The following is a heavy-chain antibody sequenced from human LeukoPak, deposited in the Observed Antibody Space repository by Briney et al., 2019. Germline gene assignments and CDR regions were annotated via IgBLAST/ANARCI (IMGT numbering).Heavy chain of an antibody. CDR1: GGSISSSTYY. CDR2: LYSSGST. V-gene: IGHV4-39*07. J-gene: IGHJ4*02. D-gene: IGHD1-26*01. CDR3: ARAGTIVGAKPDY. Sequence: SSETLSLTCTVSGGSISSSTYYWGWFRQPPGKGLEWIGSLYSSGSTYYTPSLKSRVTISVDTSKNQFSLQLSSVTVADTAVYYCARAGTIVGAKPDYWGQGTLVTVSS.